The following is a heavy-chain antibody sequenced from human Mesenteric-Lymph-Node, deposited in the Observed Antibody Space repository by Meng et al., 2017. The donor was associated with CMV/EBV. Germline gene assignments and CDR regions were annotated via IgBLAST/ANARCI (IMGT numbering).Heavy chain of an antibody. D-gene: IGHD1-20*01. V-gene: IGHV4-59*01. J-gene: IGHJ6*02. Sequence: SETLSLTCTVSGASIRSYYWSWIRQSPGKGLQWIGYIYYSGTTKYNPSLKSRVTISTDTSENQVSLTLSSVTAADTAVYYCAKQAGITGMGGDYYYYGMDVWGQGTTVTVSS. CDR2: IYYSGTT. CDR1: GASIRSYY. CDR3: AKQAGITGMGGDYYYYGMDV.